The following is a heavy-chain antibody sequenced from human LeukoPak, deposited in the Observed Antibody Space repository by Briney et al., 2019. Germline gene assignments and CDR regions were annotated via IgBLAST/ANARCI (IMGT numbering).Heavy chain of an antibody. CDR1: GGSISSYY. V-gene: IGHV4-4*07. Sequence: SETLSLTCTVSGGSISSYYWSWIRQPAGKGLEWIGRIYTSGSTNYNPSLKSRVTISVDESKNQFSLKLSSVTAADTAVYYCARGAVSYYGSGSLSYYFDYWGQGTLVTVSS. D-gene: IGHD3-10*01. CDR2: IYTSGST. CDR3: ARGAVSYYGSGSLSYYFDY. J-gene: IGHJ4*02.